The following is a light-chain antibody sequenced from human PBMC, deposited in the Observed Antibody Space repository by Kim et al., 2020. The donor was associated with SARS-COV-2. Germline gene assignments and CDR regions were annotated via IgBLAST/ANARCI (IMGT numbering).Light chain of an antibody. CDR3: QQRNSWPPAVT. Sequence: SPGERATRSCRASQSIDTYLAWYQQRPGQAPRLLVYDASNRATGVPDRFSGSGSGTDFTLTISSIEPEDFSTYYCQQRNSWPPAVTFGGGTKLEI. CDR1: QSIDTY. J-gene: IGKJ4*01. CDR2: DAS. V-gene: IGKV3-11*01.